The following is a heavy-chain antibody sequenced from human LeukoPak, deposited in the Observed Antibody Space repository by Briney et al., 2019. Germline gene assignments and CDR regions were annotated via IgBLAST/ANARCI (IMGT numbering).Heavy chain of an antibody. Sequence: GGPLRLSCAASGFTFSSYGMHWVRQAPGKGLEWVAFIRYDGSNKYYADSVKGRFTISRDNSKNTLYLQMNSLRAEDTAVYYCAKDLRRIVGATKGMDVWGKGTTVTVSS. CDR3: AKDLRRIVGATKGMDV. CDR2: IRYDGSNK. D-gene: IGHD1-26*01. V-gene: IGHV3-30*02. CDR1: GFTFSSYG. J-gene: IGHJ6*03.